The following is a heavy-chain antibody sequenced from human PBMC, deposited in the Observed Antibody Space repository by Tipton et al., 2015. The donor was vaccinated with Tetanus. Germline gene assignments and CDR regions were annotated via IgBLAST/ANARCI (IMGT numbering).Heavy chain of an antibody. CDR3: ARVDYYGSGSYDYYYYGMDV. J-gene: IGHJ6*02. D-gene: IGHD3-10*01. V-gene: IGHV3-30*04. CDR2: MSYDGSNK. Sequence: SLRLSCAASGFTFSSYAMHWVRQAPGKGLEWVAVMSYDGSNKYYADSVKGRFTISRDNSKNTLYLQMNSLRAEDTAVYYCARVDYYGSGSYDYYYYGMDVWGQGTTVTVSS. CDR1: GFTFSSYA.